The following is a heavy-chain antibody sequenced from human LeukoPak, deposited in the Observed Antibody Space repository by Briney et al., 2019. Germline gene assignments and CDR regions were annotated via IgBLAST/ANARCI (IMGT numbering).Heavy chain of an antibody. CDR2: IKQDGSEK. V-gene: IGHV3-7*01. CDR3: ARDSSSWARRAQYFQH. J-gene: IGHJ1*01. D-gene: IGHD6-13*01. CDR1: GFTFSSYW. Sequence: GGSLRLSCAASGFTFSSYWMSWVRQAPGKGLEWVANIKQDGSEKYYVNSVKGRFTISRDNAKNSLYLQMNSLRAEDTAVYYCARDSSSWARRAQYFQHWRQGTLVTVPS.